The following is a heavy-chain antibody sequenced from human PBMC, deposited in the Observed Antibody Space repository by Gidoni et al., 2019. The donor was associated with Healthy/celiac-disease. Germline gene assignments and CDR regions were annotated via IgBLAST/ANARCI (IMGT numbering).Heavy chain of an antibody. CDR3: ASARRFIRGGFDY. V-gene: IGHV4-34*01. D-gene: IGHD3-16*01. CDR1: GGSFSGYY. J-gene: IGHJ4*02. CDR2: IHHSGST. Sequence: QVQLQQWGAGLLKPSETLSLTCAVYGGSFSGYYWSWIRQPPGKGLEGIGEIHHSGSTNYNPSLKSRVTISVDTSKNPFSLKLSSVTAADTAVYYCASARRFIRGGFDYWGQGTLVTVSS.